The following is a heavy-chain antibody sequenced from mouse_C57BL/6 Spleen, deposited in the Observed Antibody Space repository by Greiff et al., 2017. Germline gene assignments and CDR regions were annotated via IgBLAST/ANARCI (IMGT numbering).Heavy chain of an antibody. CDR1: GFTFSSYA. Sequence: EVMLVESGGGLVKPGGSLKLSCAASGFTFSSYAMSWVRQTPEKRLEWVATISDGGSYTYYPDNVKGRFTISRDNAKNNLYLQMSHLKSEDTAMYYCARDGYYGSSYGYAMDYWGQGTSVTVSS. CDR3: ARDGYYGSSYGYAMDY. D-gene: IGHD1-1*01. J-gene: IGHJ4*01. CDR2: ISDGGSYT. V-gene: IGHV5-4*01.